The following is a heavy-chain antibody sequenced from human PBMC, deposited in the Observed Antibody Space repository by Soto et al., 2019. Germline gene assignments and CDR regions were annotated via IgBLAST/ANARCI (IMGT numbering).Heavy chain of an antibody. CDR3: ARAMVRGDHAFDI. J-gene: IGHJ3*02. CDR1: GGSISSSNW. V-gene: IGHV4-4*02. Sequence: QVQLQESGPGLVKPSGTLSLTCAVSGGSISSSNWWSWVRQPPGKGLEWIGEIYHSGSTNYNPSLKSRVTISVAKSKNQISLKVSSVTAADTAVYYCARAMVRGDHAFDIWGQGTMVTVSS. D-gene: IGHD3-10*01. CDR2: IYHSGST.